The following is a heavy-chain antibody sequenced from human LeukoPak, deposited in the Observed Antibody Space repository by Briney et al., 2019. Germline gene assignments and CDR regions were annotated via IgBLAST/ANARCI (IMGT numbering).Heavy chain of an antibody. V-gene: IGHV1-2*02. Sequence: GASVKASCKASGYTFTSYGISWVRQAPGQGLEWMGWINPNSGGTNYAQKFQGRVTMTRDTSISTAYMELSRLRSDDTAVYYCARWYGSGSYAGDENPDYYYYMDVWGKGTTVTVSS. CDR3: ARWYGSGSYAGDENPDYYYYMDV. CDR1: GYTFTSYG. CDR2: INPNSGGT. J-gene: IGHJ6*03. D-gene: IGHD3-10*01.